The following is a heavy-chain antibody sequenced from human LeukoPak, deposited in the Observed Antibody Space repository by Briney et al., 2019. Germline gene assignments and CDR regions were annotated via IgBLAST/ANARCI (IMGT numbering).Heavy chain of an antibody. V-gene: IGHV3-64*01. D-gene: IGHD1-26*01. CDR3: ARDGRGSYPIYYFDY. CDR1: GFTFSSYA. J-gene: IGHJ4*02. CDR2: ISSNGGST. Sequence: GGSLRLSCAASGFTFSSYAMHWVRQAPGKGLEYVSAISSNGGSTYYANSVKGRFTISRDNSKNTLYLQIGSLRAEDMAVYYCARDGRGSYPIYYFDYWGQGTLVTVSS.